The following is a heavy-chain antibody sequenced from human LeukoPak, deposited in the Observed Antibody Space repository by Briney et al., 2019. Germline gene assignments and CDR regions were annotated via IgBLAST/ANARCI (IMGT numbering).Heavy chain of an antibody. CDR3: AKADKYDILTGYKTDY. Sequence: GGSLRLSCAASGFTFSSYWMHWVRQAPGKGLVWVSRINSDGSSTSYADSVKGRFTISRDNAKNTLYLQMNSLRAEDTAVYYCAKADKYDILTGYKTDYWGQGTLVTVSS. J-gene: IGHJ4*02. V-gene: IGHV3-74*01. CDR1: GFTFSSYW. D-gene: IGHD3-9*01. CDR2: INSDGSST.